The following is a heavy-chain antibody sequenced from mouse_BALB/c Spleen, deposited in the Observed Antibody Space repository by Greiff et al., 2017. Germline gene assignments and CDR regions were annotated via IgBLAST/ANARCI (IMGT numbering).Heavy chain of an antibody. CDR2: ISSGSSTI. D-gene: IGHD4-1*01. CDR1: GFTFSSFG. CDR3: ARTSNWDVYYAMDY. V-gene: IGHV5-17*02. Sequence: EVQGVESGGGLVQPGGSRKLSCAASGFTFSSFGMHWVRQAPEKGLEWVAYISSGSSTIYYADTVKGRFTISRDNPKNTLFLQMTSLRSEDTAMYYGARTSNWDVYYAMDYWGQGTSVTVSS. J-gene: IGHJ4*01.